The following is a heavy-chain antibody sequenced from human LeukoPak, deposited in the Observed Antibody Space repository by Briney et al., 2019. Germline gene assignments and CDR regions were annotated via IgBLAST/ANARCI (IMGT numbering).Heavy chain of an antibody. D-gene: IGHD1-1*01. CDR3: AKDPNQLLTLDH. Sequence: GGSLRLSCAASGFTFSDCYMNWIRQTPGKGLEWVSYISSSGNIIYYADSVNGRFTISRDNTWTTVFLQMTSLTPEDSGVYYCAKDPNQLLTLDHWGQGTLVTVSS. CDR1: GFTFSDCY. V-gene: IGHV3-11*04. CDR2: ISSSGNII. J-gene: IGHJ4*02.